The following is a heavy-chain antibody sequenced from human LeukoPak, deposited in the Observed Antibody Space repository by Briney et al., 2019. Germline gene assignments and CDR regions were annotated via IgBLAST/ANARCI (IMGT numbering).Heavy chain of an antibody. J-gene: IGHJ5*02. V-gene: IGHV1-8*01. CDR3: ARGRGSGHKENWFDP. Sequence: EASVKVSCKASGYTFTTYDINWVRQATGQGLEWMGWMNPNSGNTGYAQKFQGRVTMTRNTSISTDYMELSSLRSEDTAVYYCARGRGSGHKENWFDPWGQGTLVTVSS. CDR2: MNPNSGNT. CDR1: GYTFTTYD. D-gene: IGHD6-19*01.